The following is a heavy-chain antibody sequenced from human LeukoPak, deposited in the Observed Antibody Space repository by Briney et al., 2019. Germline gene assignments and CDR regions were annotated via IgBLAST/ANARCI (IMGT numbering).Heavy chain of an antibody. V-gene: IGHV3-23*01. Sequence: GGSLRLSCAASGFTFSSYAMSWVRQAPGKGLEWVSAISGSGGSTYYADSVKGRFTISRDNAKNSVYLQMNSLRAEDTAVYYCVRAIGAKTSYWGQGTLVTVSS. D-gene: IGHD4/OR15-4a*01. CDR1: GFTFSSYA. CDR3: VRAIGAKTSY. CDR2: ISGSGGST. J-gene: IGHJ4*02.